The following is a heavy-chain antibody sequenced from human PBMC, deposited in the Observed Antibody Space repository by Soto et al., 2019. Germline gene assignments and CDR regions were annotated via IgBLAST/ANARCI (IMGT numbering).Heavy chain of an antibody. J-gene: IGHJ4*02. CDR3: ARANVDTAMVPLLFDY. CDR1: GGSISSYY. CDR2: IYYSGST. D-gene: IGHD5-18*01. V-gene: IGHV4-59*01. Sequence: QVQLQESGPGLVKPSETLSLTCTVSGGSISSYYWSWIRQPPGKGLEWIGYIYYSGSTNYNPSLKSRVTISVDTSKNQFSLKLSSVTAADTAVYYCARANVDTAMVPLLFDYWGQGTLVTVSS.